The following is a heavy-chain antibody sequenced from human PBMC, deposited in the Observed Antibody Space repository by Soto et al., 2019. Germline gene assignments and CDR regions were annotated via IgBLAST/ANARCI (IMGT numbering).Heavy chain of an antibody. CDR2: IYWNDDK. D-gene: IGHD4-17*01. J-gene: IGHJ5*02. CDR3: AHRGYGDYPRDNWFDP. V-gene: IGHV2-5*01. Sequence: SGPTLVNPTQALTLTCSFSGFSLSTGGRGVGWIRQPPGKALEWLALIYWNDDKRFSPSLKSRLTITKDTSKNQVVLTMTNMDPVDTATYYCAHRGYGDYPRDNWFDPWGQGTLVTVSS. CDR1: GFSLSTGGRG.